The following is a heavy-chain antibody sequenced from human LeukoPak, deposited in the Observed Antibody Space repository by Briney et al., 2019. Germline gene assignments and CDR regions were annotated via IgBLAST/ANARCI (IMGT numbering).Heavy chain of an antibody. J-gene: IGHJ5*02. CDR1: GGSISPYF. Sequence: SETLSLTCTVSGGSISPYFWSWMRQTPGKGLEWIGYISYTGSTNHNPALKSRVTISVDTSKNQFSLQLTSVTAADTAVYYCARDDYRGVTNFDPWGQGTLVTVS. CDR3: ARDDYRGVTNFDP. V-gene: IGHV4-59*01. CDR2: ISYTGST. D-gene: IGHD3-10*01.